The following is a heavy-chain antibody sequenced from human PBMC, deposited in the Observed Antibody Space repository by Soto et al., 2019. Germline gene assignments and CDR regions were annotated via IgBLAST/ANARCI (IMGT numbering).Heavy chain of an antibody. D-gene: IGHD3-10*01. CDR1: GGSISSGDYY. CDR3: ARGLDYYGSGSYGWDYYYGVDV. V-gene: IGHV4-30-4*01. CDR2: IYYSGST. Sequence: SETLSLTCTVSGGSISSGDYYWSWIRQPPGKGLEWIGYIYYSGSTYYNPSLKSRVTISVDTSKDQFSLKLSSVTAADTAVYYCARGLDYYGSGSYGWDYYYGVDVWGQGTTVTVSS. J-gene: IGHJ6*02.